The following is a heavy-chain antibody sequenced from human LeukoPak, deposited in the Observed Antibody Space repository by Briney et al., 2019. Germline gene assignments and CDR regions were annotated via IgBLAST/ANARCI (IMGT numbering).Heavy chain of an antibody. Sequence: GGSLRLSCAASGFTFSSYAMSWVRQAPGKELEWVSAISGSGGSTYYADSVKGRFTISRDNSKNTLYLQMNSLRAEDTAVYYCANDGRSSGWYGAPPDYWGQGTLVTVSS. CDR3: ANDGRSSGWYGAPPDY. D-gene: IGHD6-19*01. J-gene: IGHJ4*02. V-gene: IGHV3-23*01. CDR1: GFTFSSYA. CDR2: ISGSGGST.